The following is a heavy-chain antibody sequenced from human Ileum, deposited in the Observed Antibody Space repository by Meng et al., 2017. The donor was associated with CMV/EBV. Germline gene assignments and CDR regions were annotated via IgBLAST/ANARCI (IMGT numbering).Heavy chain of an antibody. CDR2: IYYSGST. CDR3: AGDWGPYSSRGYFDP. J-gene: IGHJ5*02. Sequence: QRQEWGSGLVTVLATPSLPWTFTGCSISSGTYYWAWIRQSPGKGLEWIGSIYYSGSTYDNPSPKSRVTMSVDTFKNQFSLKLTSVTAADTAVYYCAGDWGPYSSRGYFDPWGQGTLVTVSS. CDR1: GCSISSGTYY. V-gene: IGHV4-39*07. D-gene: IGHD6-13*01.